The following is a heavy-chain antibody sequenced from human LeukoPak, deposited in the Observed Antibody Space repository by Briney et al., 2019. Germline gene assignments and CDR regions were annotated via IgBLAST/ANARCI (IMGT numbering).Heavy chain of an antibody. CDR3: ARVAAVAGSPFDS. D-gene: IGHD6-19*01. Sequence: ASVKVSCKASGYTFTSYGISWVRQAPGQGLEWMGWISAYNGNTNYAQKLQDRVTMTTDTSTSTDYMELRSLRSDDTAVYYCARVAAVAGSPFDSWGQGTPVTVSS. CDR1: GYTFTSYG. V-gene: IGHV1-18*01. CDR2: ISAYNGNT. J-gene: IGHJ4*02.